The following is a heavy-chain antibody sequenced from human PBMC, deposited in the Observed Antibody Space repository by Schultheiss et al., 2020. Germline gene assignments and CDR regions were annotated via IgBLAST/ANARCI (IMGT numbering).Heavy chain of an antibody. D-gene: IGHD6-13*01. J-gene: IGHJ5*02. CDR2: INHSGST. CDR1: GGSISSYY. CDR3: ARDYVELRQQLVRYNWFDP. V-gene: IGHV4-34*01. Sequence: SETLSLTCTVSGGSISSYYWSWIRQPPGKGLEWIGEINHSGSTNYNPSLKSRVTISVDTSKNQFSLKLSSVTAADTAVYYCARDYVELRQQLVRYNWFDPWGQGTLVTVSS.